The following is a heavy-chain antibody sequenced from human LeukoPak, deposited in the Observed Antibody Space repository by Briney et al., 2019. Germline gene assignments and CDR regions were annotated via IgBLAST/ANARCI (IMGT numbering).Heavy chain of an antibody. V-gene: IGHV4-31*03. CDR3: ARGGGSMVRGVIPRYGMDV. Sequence: KPSETLSLTCTVSGGSISSGGYYWSWIRQHPGKGLERIGYIYYSGSTYYNPSLKSRVTISVDTSKNQFSLKLSSVTAADTAVYYCARGGGSMVRGVIPRYGMDVWGKGTTVTVSS. CDR2: IYYSGST. CDR1: GGSISSGGYY. D-gene: IGHD3-10*01. J-gene: IGHJ6*04.